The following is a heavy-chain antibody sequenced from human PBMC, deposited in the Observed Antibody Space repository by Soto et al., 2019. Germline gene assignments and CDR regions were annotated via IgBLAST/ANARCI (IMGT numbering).Heavy chain of an antibody. CDR3: ASRGLAVDGNWGFDY. CDR2: IYYSGST. D-gene: IGHD6-19*01. J-gene: IGHJ4*02. Sequence: SETLSLTCTVSGGSISSTSYFWGWILQPPGKGLEGIGIIYYSGSTYYNPSLQSRATMSVDTPNNQFSLELSSVTAADTAVYYCASRGLAVDGNWGFDYWGQGTQVTVSS. V-gene: IGHV4-39*01. CDR1: GGSISSTSYF.